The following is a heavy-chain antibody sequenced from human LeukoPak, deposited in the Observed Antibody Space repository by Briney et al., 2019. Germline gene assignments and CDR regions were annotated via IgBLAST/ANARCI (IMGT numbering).Heavy chain of an antibody. V-gene: IGHV5-51*01. J-gene: IGHJ4*02. CDR2: IYPDDSDT. D-gene: IGHD1-26*01. CDR3: ARINVRSGGCVDYFDY. CDR1: GYSFTSYW. Sequence: GESLKISCKGSGYSFTSYWICWVRQMPGKGLEWMGFIYPDDSDTKYSPSFESQVTISADKSINTASLQWSSLKASDTAMYYCARINVRSGGCVDYFDYWGQGTLVTVSS.